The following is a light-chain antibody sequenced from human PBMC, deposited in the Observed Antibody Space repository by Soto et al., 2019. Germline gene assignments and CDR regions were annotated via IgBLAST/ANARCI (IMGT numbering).Light chain of an antibody. CDR2: AAS. CDR1: QSMSSY. V-gene: IGKV1-39*01. Sequence: DIQMTQSPSSLSASVGDRVTITCRASQSMSSYLNWYQQKPGKAPKLLIYAASSLQSGVLSRFSGGGAGTDCTLTSRSLQHEDFVRYYCHQSYSTPSWTFGQGTKVEIK. CDR3: HQSYSTPSWT. J-gene: IGKJ1*01.